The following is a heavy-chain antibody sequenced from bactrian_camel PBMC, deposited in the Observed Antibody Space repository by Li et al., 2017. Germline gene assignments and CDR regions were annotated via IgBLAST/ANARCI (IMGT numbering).Heavy chain of an antibody. CDR2: INQAGGST. J-gene: IGHJ4*01. CDR3: AALPSIPGSRLAY. Sequence: HVQLVESGGGSVQAGGSLRLSCAFSGYTYSGHCMGWFRQAPGQGLEWLSGINQAGGSTYYAESVKGRFTIARDNAKNTLFLELNRLKTEDTAMYYCAALPSIPGSRLAYWGQGTQVTVS. V-gene: IGHV3S1*01. D-gene: IGHD2*01. CDR1: GYTYSGHC.